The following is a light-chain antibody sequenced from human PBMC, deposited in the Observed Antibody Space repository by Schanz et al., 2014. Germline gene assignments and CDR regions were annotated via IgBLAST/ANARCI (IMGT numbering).Light chain of an antibody. CDR2: DVS. CDR3: SSYTSSNTGV. V-gene: IGLV2-14*01. J-gene: IGLJ3*02. CDR1: SSDVGGYNF. Sequence: QFALTQPASVSGSPGQSITISCTGTSSDVGGYNFVSWYQQHPGKAPKLMIHDVSNRPSGVSNRFSGSKSGNTASLTISGLQAEDEADYYCSSYTSSNTGVFGGGTKLTVL.